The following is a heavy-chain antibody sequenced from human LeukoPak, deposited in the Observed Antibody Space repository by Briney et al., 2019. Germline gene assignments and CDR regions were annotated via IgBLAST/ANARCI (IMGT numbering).Heavy chain of an antibody. Sequence: SETLSLTCTVSGGSISSGGYYWSWIRQHPGKGLEWIGYIYYSGSTYYNPSLKSRVTISVDTSKNQFSLKLSSVTAADTAVYYCARWKRVYDILTGYVFDYWGQGTLVTVSS. CDR1: GGSISSGGYY. CDR3: ARWKRVYDILTGYVFDY. V-gene: IGHV4-31*03. D-gene: IGHD3-9*01. J-gene: IGHJ4*02. CDR2: IYYSGST.